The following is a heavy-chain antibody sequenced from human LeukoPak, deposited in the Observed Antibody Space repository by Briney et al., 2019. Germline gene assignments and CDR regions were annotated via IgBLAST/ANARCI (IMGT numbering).Heavy chain of an antibody. J-gene: IGHJ4*02. CDR2: IYYSGTT. V-gene: IGHV4-59*01. CDR3: ARDLKIGYNSGWYSFDY. CDR1: GGSISPYY. Sequence: SETLSLTCTVSGGSISPYYWSWIRQPPGKGLEWIGYIYYSGTTNYNPSLKSRVTLSVDTSKNQFSLKLTSVTAADTAVYYCARDLKIGYNSGWYSFDYRGQGILVTVSS. D-gene: IGHD6-19*01.